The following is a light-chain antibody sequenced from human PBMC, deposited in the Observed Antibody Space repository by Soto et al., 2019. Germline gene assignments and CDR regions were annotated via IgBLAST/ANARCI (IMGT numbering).Light chain of an antibody. CDR1: SSDVGGYNY. J-gene: IGLJ3*02. CDR3: CSCTSSTTRV. V-gene: IGLV2-14*01. CDR2: EVS. Sequence: QSALTQPASVSGSPGQSITISCTGTSSDVGGYNYVSWYQQHPGKAPKVMIYEVSHRPPGVSNRFSGSKSGNTASLTISGLQAEDEADYYCCSCTSSTTRVFGGGTQLTVL.